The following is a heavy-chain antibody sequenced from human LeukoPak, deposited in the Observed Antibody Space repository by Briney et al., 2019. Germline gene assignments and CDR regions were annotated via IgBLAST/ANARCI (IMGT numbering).Heavy chain of an antibody. CDR1: GYTFTSYD. V-gene: IGHV1-8*03. CDR2: MNPNNNNT. D-gene: IGHD1-26*01. CDR3: ARAGDIVGAHP. Sequence: ASVKVSCKASGYTFTSYDINWVRQATGQGLEWMGWMNPNNNNTGYAQKFQGRVTITRDTSISTAYMELSSLRSEDTAVYYCARAGDIVGAHPWGQGTLVTVSS. J-gene: IGHJ5*02.